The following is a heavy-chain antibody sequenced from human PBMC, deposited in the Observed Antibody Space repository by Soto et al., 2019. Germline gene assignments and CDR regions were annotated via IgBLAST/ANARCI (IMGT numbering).Heavy chain of an antibody. D-gene: IGHD5-12*01. CDR2: INPSGGST. Sequence: ASVKVSCKASGYTLTSYYMHWVRQATGQGLEWMGIINPSGGSTSYAQKFQGRVTMTRDTSTSTVYMELSSLRSEDTAVYYCARALDIVATIKVWGQGTLVTVSS. V-gene: IGHV1-46*01. J-gene: IGHJ4*02. CDR3: ARALDIVATIKV. CDR1: GYTLTSYY.